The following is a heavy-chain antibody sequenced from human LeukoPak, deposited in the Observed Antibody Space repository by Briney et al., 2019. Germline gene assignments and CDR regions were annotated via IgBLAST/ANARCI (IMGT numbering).Heavy chain of an antibody. CDR1: GFTFSSYA. Sequence: GGSLRLSCAASGFTFSSYAMHWVRQAPGKGLEWVAVISYDGSNKYYAAFVKGRFTISRDNSKNTLYLQMNSLRAEDTAVYYCARTTRKVDYWGQGTLVTVSS. CDR2: ISYDGSNK. D-gene: IGHD1-14*01. CDR3: ARTTRKVDY. J-gene: IGHJ4*02. V-gene: IGHV3-30-3*01.